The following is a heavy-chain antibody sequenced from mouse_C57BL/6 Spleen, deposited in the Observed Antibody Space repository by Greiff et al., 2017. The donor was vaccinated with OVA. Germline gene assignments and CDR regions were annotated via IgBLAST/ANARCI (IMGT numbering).Heavy chain of an antibody. CDR1: GYTFTSYW. J-gene: IGHJ2*01. D-gene: IGHD1-1*01. Sequence: QVQLQQPGAELVKPGASVKMSCKASGYTFTSYWITWVKQRPGQGLEWIGDIDPGSGSTNYNEKFKSKATLTVDTSYSPAYMQLSSLPSEDSAVEDSARRYCGSSYGWYYFYYWGQGTTVTVSS. CDR2: IDPGSGST. V-gene: IGHV1-55*01. CDR3: ARRYCGSSYGWYYFYY.